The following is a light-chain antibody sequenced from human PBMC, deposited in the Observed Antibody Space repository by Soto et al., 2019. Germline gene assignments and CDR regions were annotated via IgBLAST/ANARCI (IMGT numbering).Light chain of an antibody. CDR1: QGISSY. V-gene: IGKV1-8*01. CDR3: QQYYSYPRT. CDR2: AAS. J-gene: IGKJ1*01. Sequence: AIRMTQSPSSLSASTGDRVTITCRASQGISSYLAWYQQKPGKAPKRLIYAASTLQSGVPSRFSGSGSGTDFTLTISCLQSEDCATYYCQQYYSYPRTFGQGTKVEIK.